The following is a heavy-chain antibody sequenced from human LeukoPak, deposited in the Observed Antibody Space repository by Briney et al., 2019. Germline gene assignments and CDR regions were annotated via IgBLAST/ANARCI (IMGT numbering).Heavy chain of an antibody. D-gene: IGHD2-2*01. CDR1: GGSISSYY. CDR3: ARLKCISTTCPSRYVMDV. V-gene: IGHV4-59*01. Sequence: PSETLSLTCSVSGGSISSYYWSWIRQPPGKGLEYIGYIYYSGSTNYNPSLKSRVTISVDTSKDQFSLNLTSVTAADTAVYYCARLKCISTTCPSRYVMDVWGQGTTVTVSS. CDR2: IYYSGST. J-gene: IGHJ6*02.